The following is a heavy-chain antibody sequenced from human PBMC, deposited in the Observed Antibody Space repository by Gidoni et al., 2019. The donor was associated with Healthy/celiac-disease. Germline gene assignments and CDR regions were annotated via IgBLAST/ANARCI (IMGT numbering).Heavy chain of an antibody. Sequence: QLQLQESGPGLVKPSETLSLTCTVSGGSISSSSYYWGWIRQPPGKGLEWIGSIYYSGSTYYNPSLKSRVTISVDTSKNQFSLKLSSVTAADTAVYYCARDCSGGSCYSFSPIDYWGQGTLVTVSS. CDR2: IYYSGST. CDR3: ARDCSGGSCYSFSPIDY. CDR1: GGSISSSSYY. V-gene: IGHV4-39*01. D-gene: IGHD2-15*01. J-gene: IGHJ4*02.